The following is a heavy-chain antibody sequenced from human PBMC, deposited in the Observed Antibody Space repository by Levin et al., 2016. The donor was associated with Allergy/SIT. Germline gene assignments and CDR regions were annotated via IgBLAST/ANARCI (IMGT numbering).Heavy chain of an antibody. CDR2: ISSSSSYI. D-gene: IGHD6-13*01. Sequence: GESLKISCAASGFTFSSYSMNWVRQAPGKGLEWVSSISSSSSYIYYADSVKGRFTISRDNAKNSLYLQMNSLRAEDTAVYYCARGSGQQLTFYWGQGTLVTVSS. CDR3: ARGSGQQLTFY. J-gene: IGHJ4*02. CDR1: GFTFSSYS. V-gene: IGHV3-21*01.